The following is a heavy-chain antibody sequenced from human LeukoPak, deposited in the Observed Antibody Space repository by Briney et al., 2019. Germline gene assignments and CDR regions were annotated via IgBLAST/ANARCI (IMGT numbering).Heavy chain of an antibody. V-gene: IGHV1-18*01. CDR1: GYTFTSYG. D-gene: IGHD2-2*01. CDR2: ISAYNGNT. J-gene: IGHJ5*02. Sequence: ASVKVSCKASGYTFTSYGISWVRQAPGQGLEWMGWISAYNGNTNYAQKLQGRVTMTTDTSTSTAYMELRSLRSDDTAVYYCARVVVPAAEENWFDPWGQGTLVTVSS. CDR3: ARVVVPAAEENWFDP.